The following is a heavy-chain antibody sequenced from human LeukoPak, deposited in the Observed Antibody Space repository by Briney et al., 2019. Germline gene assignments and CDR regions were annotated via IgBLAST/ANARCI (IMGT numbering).Heavy chain of an antibody. V-gene: IGHV3-23*01. CDR3: AKGSAYDVLTDFDS. Sequence: PGGSLRLSCAASGFTFSNYAMTWVRQAPGKGLEWVSLISGSGGSTYADSVKGRFTISRDDSKNTLYLQMNSLRAEDTAVYYCAKGSAYDVLTDFDSWGQGTLVTVSS. J-gene: IGHJ5*02. D-gene: IGHD3-9*01. CDR1: GFTFSNYA. CDR2: ISGSGGST.